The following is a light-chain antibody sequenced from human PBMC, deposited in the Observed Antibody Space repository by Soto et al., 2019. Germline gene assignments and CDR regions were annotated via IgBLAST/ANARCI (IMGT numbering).Light chain of an antibody. CDR3: HQYYGSLPT. CDR2: WAS. CDR1: QSLLYNSNNKNY. V-gene: IGKV4-1*01. Sequence: DIMMTQSPDSLALSLGEKATINCRSSQSLLYNSNNKNYLAWYQQKPGQPPKLLIYWASARESGVPDRFSGSGSGTDFTLTISSLQAEDVAVYYCHQYYGSLPTFGQGTKVEIK. J-gene: IGKJ1*01.